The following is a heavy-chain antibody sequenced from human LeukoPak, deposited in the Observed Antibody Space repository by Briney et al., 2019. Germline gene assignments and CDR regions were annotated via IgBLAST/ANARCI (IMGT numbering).Heavy chain of an antibody. CDR1: GDSISSGGYS. CDR3: ARTQSNFYDSSGYYDY. Sequence: PSQTLSLTCAVSGDSISSGGYSWSWIRQPPGKGLEWIGYIYHSGSTYYNPSLKSRVAISVDRSKNQFSLKLSSATAADTTVYYCARTQSNFYDSSGYYDYWGQGTLVTVSS. D-gene: IGHD3-22*01. V-gene: IGHV4-30-2*01. J-gene: IGHJ4*02. CDR2: IYHSGST.